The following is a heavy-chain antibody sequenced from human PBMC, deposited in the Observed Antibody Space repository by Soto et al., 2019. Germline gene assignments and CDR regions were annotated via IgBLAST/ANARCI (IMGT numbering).Heavy chain of an antibody. CDR3: ARVNLDYVTGMDV. D-gene: IGHD4-17*01. CDR1: GGPITYY. V-gene: IGHV4-31*03. J-gene: IGHJ6*02. CDR2: IYDSGST. Sequence: SSETLCLTCTVSGGPITYYWSWIRQHPGKGLEWIGYIYDSGSTYYNPSLKSRVTMSLDTSKNQLSLKLTSVTAADTAVYYCARVNLDYVTGMDVWGQGTTVTVSS.